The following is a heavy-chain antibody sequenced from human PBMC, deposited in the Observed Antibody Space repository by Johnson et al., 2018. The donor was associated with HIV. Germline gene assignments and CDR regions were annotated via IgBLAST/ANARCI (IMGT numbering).Heavy chain of an antibody. CDR3: AREGVGVNAFDI. CDR2: VSSNGGST. J-gene: IGHJ3*02. D-gene: IGHD1-26*01. V-gene: IGHV3-64*01. Sequence: VQLVESGGGLVQPGGSLRLSCAASGFTFSNSDMNWVHQAPGKRLEWVSGVSSNGGSTYYANSVKGRFTISRDNSKNTLYLQMGSLRAEDMAVYYCAREGVGVNAFDIWGQGTMVTVSS. CDR1: GFTFSNSD.